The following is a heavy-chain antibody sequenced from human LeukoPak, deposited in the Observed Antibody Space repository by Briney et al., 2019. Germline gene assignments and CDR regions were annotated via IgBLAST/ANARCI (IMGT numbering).Heavy chain of an antibody. V-gene: IGHV1-8*01. D-gene: IGHD6-19*01. CDR2: MNPNSGNT. CDR3: ARGRGSGHKENWFDP. Sequence: GASVKVSCKASGYTFTTYDINWVRQAAGQGLEWMGWMNPNSGNTGYAQKFQGRVTMTRNTSISTAYMELSSLRSEDTAVYYCARGRGSGHKENWFDPWGQGTLVTVSS. J-gene: IGHJ5*02. CDR1: GYTFTTYD.